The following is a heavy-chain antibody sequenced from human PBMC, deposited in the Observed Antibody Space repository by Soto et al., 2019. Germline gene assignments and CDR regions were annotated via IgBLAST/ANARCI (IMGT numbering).Heavy chain of an antibody. D-gene: IGHD3-10*01. CDR1: GGTISSYA. CDR3: SRGLSADY. CDR2: IIPFCDAP. Sequence: QVQLVQSGAEVKKPGSSVKASCKASGGTISSYAINWVRQAPGQGLEWMGAIIPFCDAPKFAQKFQGRVTMTADTSTNKAYMELSRLRSEDTAIYYCSRGLSADYWGQGTLVTVSS. J-gene: IGHJ4*02. V-gene: IGHV1-69*14.